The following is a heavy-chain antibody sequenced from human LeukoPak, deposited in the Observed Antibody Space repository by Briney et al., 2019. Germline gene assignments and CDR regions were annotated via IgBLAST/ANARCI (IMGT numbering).Heavy chain of an antibody. CDR2: IYPGDSDT. J-gene: IGHJ3*02. CDR3: ARRGYYDVLTGYFVAFDI. CDR1: GYSFTSYW. V-gene: IGHV5-51*01. D-gene: IGHD3-9*01. Sequence: RGESLKISCKGSGYSFTSYWIGWVRQMPGKGLEYMGIIYPGDSDTRYSPSFQGQVTISADKSISTAYLQWSSLKASDTAMYYCARRGYYDVLTGYFVAFDIWGQGTMVTVSS.